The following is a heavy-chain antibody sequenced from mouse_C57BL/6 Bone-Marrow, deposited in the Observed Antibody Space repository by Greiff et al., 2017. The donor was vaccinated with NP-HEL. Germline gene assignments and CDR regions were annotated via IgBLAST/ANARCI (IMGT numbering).Heavy chain of an antibody. CDR1: GYTFTSYG. CDR2: IHPRSGNT. V-gene: IGHV1-81*01. D-gene: IGHD1-1*01. J-gene: IGHJ1*03. CDR3: AGYYYGWYFDV. Sequence: QVQLKQSGAELARPGASVKLSCKASGYTFTSYGISWVKQRTGQGLEWIGEIHPRSGNTYYNEKFKGKATLTADKSSSTAYMELRSLTSEDSAVYFCAGYYYGWYFDVWGTGTTVTVSS.